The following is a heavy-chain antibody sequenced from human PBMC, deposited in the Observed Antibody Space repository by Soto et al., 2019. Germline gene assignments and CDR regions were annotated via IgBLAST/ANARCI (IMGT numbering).Heavy chain of an antibody. D-gene: IGHD2-15*01. V-gene: IGHV1-69*01. J-gene: IGHJ6*02. CDR1: GGTFGNSA. Sequence: VKVSCKASGGTFGNSAISWVRQAPGQALEWMGGIIPIFSTPDYAQKFQGRVTITADESTTTAYMELTSLKSEDTAVYYCARDKDRQQLGGNYYYGIDVWGQGTTVTVSS. CDR3: ARDKDRQQLGGNYYYGIDV. CDR2: IIPIFSTP.